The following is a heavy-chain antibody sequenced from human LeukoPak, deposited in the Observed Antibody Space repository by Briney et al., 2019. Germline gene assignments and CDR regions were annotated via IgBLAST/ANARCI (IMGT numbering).Heavy chain of an antibody. V-gene: IGHV4-39*07. D-gene: IGHD3-22*01. CDR3: ARVGLHYYDSSGYYRNVWFDP. CDR2: IYYSGST. Sequence: SETLSLTCTVSGGSISSSSYYWGWIRQPPGKGLEWIGSIYYSGSTYYNPSLKSRVTISVDTSKNQFSLKLSSVTAADTAVYYCARVGLHYYDSSGYYRNVWFDPWGQGTLVTVSS. CDR1: GGSISSSSYY. J-gene: IGHJ5*02.